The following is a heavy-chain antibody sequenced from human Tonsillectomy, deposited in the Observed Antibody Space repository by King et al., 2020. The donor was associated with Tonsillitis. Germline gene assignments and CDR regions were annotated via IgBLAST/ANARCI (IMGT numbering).Heavy chain of an antibody. Sequence: QLVQSGGGVVQPRGSLRLSCAASGFAFSSHGMHWIRQAPGKGLEWVALISFDGSMKIYADSVQGRFSISRDNSKNTLYLQMDGLRVGDSGLYYCARGHRSGIVARRVYFDSWGQGNRVTVSS. CDR2: ISFDGSMK. V-gene: IGHV3-30*03. J-gene: IGHJ4*02. D-gene: IGHD6-6*01. CDR3: ARGHRSGIVARRVYFDS. CDR1: GFAFSSHG.